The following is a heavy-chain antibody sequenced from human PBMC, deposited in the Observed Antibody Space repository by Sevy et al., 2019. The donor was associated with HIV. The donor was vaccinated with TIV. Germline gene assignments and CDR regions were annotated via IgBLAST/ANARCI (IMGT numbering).Heavy chain of an antibody. V-gene: IGHV3-66*02. Sequence: GGSLRLSCAISGFTVNDKYIIWVRQAPGKGLEWVSVIFSSGSTYYADSAKGRFTISRDNSKNTVYLKMNSLIAEDTAVYYCVSLFLSYRSGWSYFDYWGQGTLVTVSS. D-gene: IGHD6-19*01. CDR2: IFSSGST. CDR1: GFTVNDKY. J-gene: IGHJ4*02. CDR3: VSLFLSYRSGWSYFDY.